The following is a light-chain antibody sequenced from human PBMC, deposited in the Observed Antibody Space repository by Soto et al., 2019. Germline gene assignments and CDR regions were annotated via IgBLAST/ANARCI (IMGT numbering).Light chain of an antibody. J-gene: IGKJ1*01. CDR3: QQYNNWPPWT. V-gene: IGKV3-15*01. CDR2: GAS. Sequence: EIVMTQSPATLSVSPGETATLSCRASQSVSNNLAWYQQKPGQTPRLLIYGASTRSTGIPARFSGSGSGTEFTLTISSLQSEDFAVYYCQQYNNWPPWTFGQGTRVEIK. CDR1: QSVSNN.